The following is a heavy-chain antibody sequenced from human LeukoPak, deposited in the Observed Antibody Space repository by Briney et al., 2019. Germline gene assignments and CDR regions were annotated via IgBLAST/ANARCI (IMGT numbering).Heavy chain of an antibody. CDR2: IYYSGST. CDR3: ARSQVIQLWFQFDY. D-gene: IGHD5-18*01. Sequence: PSETLSLTCTVSGGSISSSSYYWGWIRQPPGKGLEWIGSIYYSGSTYYNPSLKSRVTISVDTSKNQFSLKLSSVTAADTAVYYCARSQVIQLWFQFDYWGQGTLVAVSS. V-gene: IGHV4-39*07. CDR1: GGSISSSSYY. J-gene: IGHJ4*02.